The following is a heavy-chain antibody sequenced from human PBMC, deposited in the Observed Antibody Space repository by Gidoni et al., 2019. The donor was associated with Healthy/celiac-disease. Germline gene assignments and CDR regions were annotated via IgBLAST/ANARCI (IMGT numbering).Heavy chain of an antibody. V-gene: IGHV3-23*01. CDR2: ISGSGGST. D-gene: IGHD3-3*01. CDR3: AKSLRFLEWLLSDFDY. CDR1: GFTFSSYA. J-gene: IGHJ4*02. Sequence: EVQLLESGGGLVQPGGSLRLSCAASGFTFSSYAMSWVRQAPGKGLEWVSAISGSGGSTYYADSVKGRFTISRDNSKNTLYLQMNSLRAEDTAVYYCAKSLRFLEWLLSDFDYWGQGTLVTVSS.